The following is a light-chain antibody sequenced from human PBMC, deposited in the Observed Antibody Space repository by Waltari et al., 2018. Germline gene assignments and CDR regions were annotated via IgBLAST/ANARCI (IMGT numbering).Light chain of an antibody. CDR2: GAS. V-gene: IGKV3-20*01. Sequence: EILLTQSPGTLSLSPGERATLSCRGSQSVSSSYLAWYQQKPGQAPRLLIYGASSRATGIPDRFSGSGSGTDFTLTISRLEPEDFAVYYCQQYGSSPPFTFGPGTKVDIK. CDR1: QSVSSSY. CDR3: QQYGSSPPFT. J-gene: IGKJ3*01.